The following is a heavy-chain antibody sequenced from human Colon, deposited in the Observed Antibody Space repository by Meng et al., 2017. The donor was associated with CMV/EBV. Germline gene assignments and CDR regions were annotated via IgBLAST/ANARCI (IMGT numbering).Heavy chain of an antibody. J-gene: IGHJ4*02. CDR2: MNPNSGNT. CDR1: GYTFTSYD. D-gene: IGHD2-2*01. CDR3: ARGADIVVVPVVIGIDY. Sequence: ASVKVSCKASGYTFTSYDINWVRQATGQGLEWMGWMNPNSGNTGYAQKFQGRVTITRNTSISTAYMELSSLRSEDTAVYYCARGADIVVVPVVIGIDYWGQGTLVTVSS. V-gene: IGHV1-8*03.